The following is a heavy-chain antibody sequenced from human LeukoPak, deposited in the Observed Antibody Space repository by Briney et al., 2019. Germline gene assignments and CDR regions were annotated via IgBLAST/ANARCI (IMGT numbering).Heavy chain of an antibody. CDR2: IYPGDSDT. D-gene: IGHD6-13*01. CDR3: ARSGYSSSRVYYYYYMDV. J-gene: IGHJ6*03. CDR1: GYSFTSYW. V-gene: IGHV5-51*01. Sequence: PGESLKISCKGSGYSFTSYWIGWVRQMPGKGLEWMGIIYPGDSDTRYSPSFQGQVTISADKSISTAYLQWSSLKASDTAMYYCARSGYSSSRVYYYYYMDVWGKGTTVTVSS.